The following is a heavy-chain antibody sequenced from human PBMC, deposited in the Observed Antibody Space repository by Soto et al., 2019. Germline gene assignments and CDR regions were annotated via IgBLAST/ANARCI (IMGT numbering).Heavy chain of an antibody. CDR3: SRSLSYDSERQYLHSSPTRRSFD. V-gene: IGHV4-31*03. CDR2: IYYSGST. CDR1: VPSTSCSVFY. J-gene: IGHJ5*02. D-gene: IGHD3-16*01. Sequence: LSQSGFAAVPSTSCSVFYWSWIRKFTGKGLEWIGQIYYSGSTFYNPSLQSRVIISFDISENQFSLHLRSVTAADTAVYYCSRSLSYDSERQYLHSSPTRRSFD.